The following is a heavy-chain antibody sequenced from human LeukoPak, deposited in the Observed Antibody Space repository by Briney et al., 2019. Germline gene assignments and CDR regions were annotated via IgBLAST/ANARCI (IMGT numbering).Heavy chain of an antibody. D-gene: IGHD3-10*01. CDR3: ARETAGGGSYYGSGSSYYYYYMDV. J-gene: IGHJ6*03. V-gene: IGHV1-8*01. CDR2: MNPNGGNT. CDR1: GYTCTSYD. Sequence: GASVKVSCKASGYTCTSYDINWVRQATGQGLESMGWMNPNGGNTGYAQKFQGRVTMTRNTSISTAYMELSSLRSEDTAVYYCARETAGGGSYYGSGSSYYYYYMDVWGKGTTVTISS.